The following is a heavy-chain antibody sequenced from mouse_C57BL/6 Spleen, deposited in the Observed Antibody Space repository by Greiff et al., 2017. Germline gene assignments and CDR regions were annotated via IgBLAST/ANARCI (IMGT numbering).Heavy chain of an antibody. D-gene: IGHD2-1*01. CDR3: ARPLNYVHAMDY. V-gene: IGHV7-3*01. CDR1: GFTFTDYY. J-gene: IGHJ4*01. Sequence: EVQVVESGGGLVQPGGSLSLSCAASGFTFTDYYMSWVRQPPGKALEWLGFIRNKANGYTTEYSASVKGRFTISRDNSQSILYLQMNALRAEDSATYYCARPLNYVHAMDYWGQGTSVTVSS. CDR2: IRNKANGYTT.